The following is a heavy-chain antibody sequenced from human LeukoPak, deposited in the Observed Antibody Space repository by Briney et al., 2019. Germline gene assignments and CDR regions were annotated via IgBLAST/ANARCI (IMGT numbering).Heavy chain of an antibody. CDR1: GGSFSGYY. D-gene: IGHD7-27*01. CDR2: INHSGST. Sequence: PSETLSLTCAVSGGSFSGYYWSWIRQPPGKGLEWIGEINHSGSTNYNPSLKSRVTISVDTSKNHFSLKLSSVTAADTAVYYCARGLGPVDYWGQGTLVTVSS. J-gene: IGHJ4*02. V-gene: IGHV4-34*01. CDR3: ARGLGPVDY.